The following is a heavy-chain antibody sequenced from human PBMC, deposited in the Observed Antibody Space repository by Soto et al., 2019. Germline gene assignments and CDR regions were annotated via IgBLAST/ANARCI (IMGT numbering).Heavy chain of an antibody. CDR1: GGSLNSGGYY. CDR3: ARGYRQSVYRTSWVFPY. J-gene: IGHJ4*02. D-gene: IGHD6-13*01. Sequence: QVQLQESGPGLVKPSQTLSLICTVSGGSLNSGGYYWDWIRQHPGKGLEWIGYIFYSVSTYSNPYLRSRVTISAATSENQFSLNLSSATGAAPAVYFCARGYRQSVYRTSWVFPYWAQGPPFNVSS. V-gene: IGHV4-31*03. CDR2: IFYSVST.